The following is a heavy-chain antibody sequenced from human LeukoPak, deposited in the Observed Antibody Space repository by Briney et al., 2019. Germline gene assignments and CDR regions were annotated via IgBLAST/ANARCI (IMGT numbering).Heavy chain of an antibody. J-gene: IGHJ4*02. Sequence: SETLSLTCAVYGGSFSGYYWSWIRQPPGKGLEWIGYIYHSGSTYYNPSLKSRVTISVDRSKNQFSLKLSSVTAADTAVYYCARGDGYNYPNDYWGQGTLVTVSS. V-gene: IGHV4-34*01. CDR3: ARGDGYNYPNDY. CDR1: GGSFSGYY. CDR2: IYHSGST. D-gene: IGHD5-24*01.